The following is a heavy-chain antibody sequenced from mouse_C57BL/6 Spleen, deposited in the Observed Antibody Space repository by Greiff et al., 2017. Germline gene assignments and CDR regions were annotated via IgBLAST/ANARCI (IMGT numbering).Heavy chain of an antibody. Sequence: VQLQQSGAELARPGASVKMSCKASGYTFTRYTMHWVKQRPGQGLEWIGYINPSSGYTKYNQKFKDKATLTADKSSSTAYMQLSSLTSEDSAVYYCASPSPYFDYWGQGTTLTVSS. CDR1: GYTFTRYT. CDR3: ASPSPYFDY. D-gene: IGHD6-1*01. CDR2: INPSSGYT. J-gene: IGHJ2*01. V-gene: IGHV1-4*01.